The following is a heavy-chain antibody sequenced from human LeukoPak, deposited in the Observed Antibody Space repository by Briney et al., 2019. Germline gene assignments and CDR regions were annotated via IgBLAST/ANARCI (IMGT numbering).Heavy chain of an antibody. Sequence: PGGSLRLSCAASGFTFSRNWMSWVRRAPGKGLEWVANINEDGSEKYYVESVKGRFSISRDNAKKSLYLQMDSLRAEDTAVYYCARHAKSGRHVDQWGQGTLVTVSS. CDR3: ARHAKSGRHVDQ. J-gene: IGHJ4*02. D-gene: IGHD3-10*01. CDR1: GFTFSRNW. V-gene: IGHV3-7*05. CDR2: INEDGSEK.